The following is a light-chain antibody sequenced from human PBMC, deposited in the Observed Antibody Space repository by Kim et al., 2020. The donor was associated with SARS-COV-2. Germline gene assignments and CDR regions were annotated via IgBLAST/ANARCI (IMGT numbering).Light chain of an antibody. V-gene: IGLV3-21*04. CDR1: NLGTKS. CDR3: QVWDTISDHWV. J-gene: IGLJ3*02. Sequence: SYELTQPPSVSVAPGKTAKITCGGNNLGTKSVHWYQQRPGQAPVLVVYYDSDRPSGIPERFSGSNSGNTATLTVSRVEAGDEADYYCQVWDTISDHWVFGGGTQLTVL. CDR2: YDS.